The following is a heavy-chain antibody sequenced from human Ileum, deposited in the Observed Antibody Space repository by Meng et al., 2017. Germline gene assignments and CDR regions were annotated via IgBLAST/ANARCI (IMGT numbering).Heavy chain of an antibody. CDR1: GGSISSSIW. D-gene: IGHD3-10*01. Sequence: QVQLQESGPGLVKPSGTLSLTCAVSGGSISSSIWWSWVRQPPEKGLEWIGEIHHSGTTNYSPSLKSRLTISVDKSKNQFSLKLQSVTAADTAVYFCARGVVSGSHYNTYWGQGILVTVPQ. V-gene: IGHV4-4*02. CDR2: IHHSGTT. J-gene: IGHJ4*02. CDR3: ARGVVSGSHYNTY.